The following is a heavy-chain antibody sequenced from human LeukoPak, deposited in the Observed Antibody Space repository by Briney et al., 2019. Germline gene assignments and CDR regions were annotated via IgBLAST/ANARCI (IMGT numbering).Heavy chain of an antibody. D-gene: IGHD4-17*01. Sequence: GRSLRLSCAASGFTFSSYGMHWVRQAPGKGLEWVAFIRYDGSNKYYADPVKGRFTISRDNSKNALYLQMNSLRAEDTAVYYCAKDLDYGVGFDYWGQGTLVTVSS. J-gene: IGHJ4*02. CDR2: IRYDGSNK. CDR1: GFTFSSYG. CDR3: AKDLDYGVGFDY. V-gene: IGHV3-30*02.